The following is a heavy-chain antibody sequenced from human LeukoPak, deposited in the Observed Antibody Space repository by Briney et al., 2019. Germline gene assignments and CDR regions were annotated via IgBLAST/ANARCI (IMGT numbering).Heavy chain of an antibody. CDR3: ASTQRGDYFDY. CDR2: ISSSSSTI. D-gene: IGHD2-15*01. J-gene: IGHJ4*02. Sequence: GGSLRLSCAASGFTFSSYSMNWVRQAPGKGLEWLSYISSSSSTIYYADSVKGRFTISRDKSKNTLYLQMNSLRAEDTAVYYCASTQRGDYFDYWGQGTLVTVSS. V-gene: IGHV3-48*01. CDR1: GFTFSSYS.